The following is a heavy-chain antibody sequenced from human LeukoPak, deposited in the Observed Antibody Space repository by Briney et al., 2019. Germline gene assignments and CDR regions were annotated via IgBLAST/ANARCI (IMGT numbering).Heavy chain of an antibody. J-gene: IGHJ6*02. CDR2: INSDGSST. D-gene: IGHD3-3*01. Sequence: GGSLRLSCAASGFTFSSYWMPWVRQAPGKGLVWVSRINSDGSSTSYADSVKGRFTISRDNAKNTLYLQMNSLRAEDTAVYYCARDFYYDFWSGLRPIYYYYGMDVWGQGTTVTVSS. CDR1: GFTFSSYW. CDR3: ARDFYYDFWSGLRPIYYYYGMDV. V-gene: IGHV3-74*01.